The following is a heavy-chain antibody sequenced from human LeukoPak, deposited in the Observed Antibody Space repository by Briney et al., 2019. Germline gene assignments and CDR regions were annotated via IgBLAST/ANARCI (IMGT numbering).Heavy chain of an antibody. D-gene: IGHD6-19*01. V-gene: IGHV4-4*07. CDR2: IYTSGST. J-gene: IGHJ3*02. Sequence: SETLSLTCTVSGGSISSYYWSWIRQPAGKGLEWIGRIYTSGSTNYNPSLKSRVTMSVDTSKNQFSLKLSSVTAADPAVYYCARSGDSSGWYGAFDIWGQGTMVTVSS. CDR1: GGSISSYY. CDR3: ARSGDSSGWYGAFDI.